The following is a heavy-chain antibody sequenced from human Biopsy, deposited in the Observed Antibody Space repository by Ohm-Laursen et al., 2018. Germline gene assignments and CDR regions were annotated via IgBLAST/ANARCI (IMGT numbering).Heavy chain of an antibody. V-gene: IGHV1-69*04. CDR3: ARTFGESFYGLSCDP. CDR1: GATFSSIG. Sequence: SSVKVSCKSSGATFSSIGITWVRQVPGQGLEWMGRISPISDTAHYAQKFQGRVTISADKSTGTAFMELSSLRSEDTAVYYCARTFGESFYGLSCDPWGQGSLVTVSS. J-gene: IGHJ5*01. CDR2: ISPISDTA. D-gene: IGHD2/OR15-2a*01.